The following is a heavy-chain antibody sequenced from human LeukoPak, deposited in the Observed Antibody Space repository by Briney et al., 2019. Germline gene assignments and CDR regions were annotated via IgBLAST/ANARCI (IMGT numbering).Heavy chain of an antibody. J-gene: IGHJ4*02. CDR1: GFTFINHA. Sequence: GGSLRLSCAASGFTFINHAMRWVRQAPGGGLEWVSLISGNGGSTYYADSVKGRFTISRDNSKNTLYLQMNSLRAEDTAVYYCAKPYDSSDPYYFDYWGQGTLVTVSS. CDR3: AKPYDSSDPYYFDY. D-gene: IGHD3-22*01. V-gene: IGHV3-23*01. CDR2: ISGNGGST.